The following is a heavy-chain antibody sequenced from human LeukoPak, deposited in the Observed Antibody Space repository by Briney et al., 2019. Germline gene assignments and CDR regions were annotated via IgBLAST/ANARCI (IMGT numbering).Heavy chain of an antibody. V-gene: IGHV1-18*01. J-gene: IGHJ4*02. D-gene: IGHD3-9*01. Sequence: AASVKVSCKASGYTFTSYGISWVRQAPGQGLEWMGWISAYNGNTNYAQKLQGRVTMTTDTSTSTAYMELSSLRSEDTAVYYCARWSPLTGPIGYWGQGTLVTVSS. CDR3: ARWSPLTGPIGY. CDR1: GYTFTSYG. CDR2: ISAYNGNT.